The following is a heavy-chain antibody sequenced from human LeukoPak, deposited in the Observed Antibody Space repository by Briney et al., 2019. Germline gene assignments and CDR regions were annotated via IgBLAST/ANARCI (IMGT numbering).Heavy chain of an antibody. V-gene: IGHV1-69*04. J-gene: IGHJ6*02. D-gene: IGHD5-18*01. CDR1: GGSFSSYA. CDR2: IIPILGVA. Sequence: ASVKVSCKASGGSFSSYAISWVRQAPGQGLEWMGRIIPILGVANYAQKFQGRVTITADKSTSTAYMELSSLRSEDTAVYYCATPASDTAMVNFHYYYYGMDVWGQGTTVTVSS. CDR3: ATPASDTAMVNFHYYYYGMDV.